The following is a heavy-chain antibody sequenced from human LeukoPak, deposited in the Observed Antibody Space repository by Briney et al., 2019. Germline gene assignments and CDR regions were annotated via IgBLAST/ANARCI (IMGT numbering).Heavy chain of an antibody. CDR3: ARGGGIVYFDY. D-gene: IGHD2-15*01. CDR2: IYAGDSDT. J-gene: IGHJ4*02. V-gene: IGHV5-51*01. Sequence: ESPQIFSRGSGYSFTSYWIGWVRQMPGKGREWMGIIYAGDSDTRYSPSFQGQVTISADKSISTAYLQWSSLKASHTAMYYCARGGGIVYFDYWGQGTLVTVSS. CDR1: GYSFTSYW.